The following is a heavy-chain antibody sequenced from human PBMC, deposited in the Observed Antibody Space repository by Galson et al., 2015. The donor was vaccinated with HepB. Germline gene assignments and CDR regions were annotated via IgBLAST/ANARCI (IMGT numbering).Heavy chain of an antibody. V-gene: IGHV3-15*01. Sequence: SLRLSCAGSGFTFSNAWMSWVRQAPGKGLEWFGRVKSKSNGGTIDYPAPVKGRFTISRDDSINTVYLQMNSLKSEDTAVYYCTTGRTFDFWGQGTMVTVSS. CDR1: GFTFSNAW. CDR2: VKSKSNGGTI. CDR3: TTGRTFDF. J-gene: IGHJ3*01.